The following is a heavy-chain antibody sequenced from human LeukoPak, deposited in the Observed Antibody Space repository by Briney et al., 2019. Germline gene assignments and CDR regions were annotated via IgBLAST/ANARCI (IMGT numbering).Heavy chain of an antibody. CDR1: GCTFSGYG. D-gene: IGHD6-13*01. CDR3: AAIAVAGLY. CDR2: IRYDGGQK. Sequence: GGSLRLSCAASGCTFSGYGMHWVRQAPGKGLEWVAYIRYDGGQKYYVDSVKGRFTISRDNSKNTMSLQMNSLTHEDTAVYYCAAIAVAGLYWGQGTLVTVSS. V-gene: IGHV3-30*02. J-gene: IGHJ4*02.